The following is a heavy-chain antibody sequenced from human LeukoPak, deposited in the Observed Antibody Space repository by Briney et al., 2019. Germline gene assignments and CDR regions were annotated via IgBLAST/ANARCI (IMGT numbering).Heavy chain of an antibody. CDR1: GGSISSSSYY. CDR3: ARQGVAAMVIDY. CDR2: IYYSGST. V-gene: IGHV4-39*01. J-gene: IGHJ4*02. D-gene: IGHD5-18*01. Sequence: PSETLSLTCTVSGGSISSSSYYLGWIRQPPGKGLEWIGSIYYSGSTYYNPSLKSRVTISVDTSKNQFSLKLSSVTAADTAVYYCARQGVAAMVIDYWGQGTLVTVSS.